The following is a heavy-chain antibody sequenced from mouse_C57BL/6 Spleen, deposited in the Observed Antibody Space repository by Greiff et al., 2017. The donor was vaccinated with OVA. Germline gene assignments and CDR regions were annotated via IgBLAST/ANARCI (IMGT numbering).Heavy chain of an antibody. CDR1: GYTFTDYY. CDR2: IYPGSGNT. V-gene: IGHV1-76*01. D-gene: IGHD2-5*01. CDR3: AGSNYDY. Sequence: VKLQQSGAELVRPGASVKLSCKASGYTFTDYYINWVKQRPGQGLEWIARIYPGSGNTYYNEKFKGKATLTAEKSSSTAYMQLSSLTSEDSAVYFCAGSNYDYWGQGTTLTVSS. J-gene: IGHJ2*01.